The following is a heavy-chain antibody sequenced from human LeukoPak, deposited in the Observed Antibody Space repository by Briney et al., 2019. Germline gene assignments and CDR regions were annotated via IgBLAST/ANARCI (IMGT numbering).Heavy chain of an antibody. Sequence: GGSLRLSCAASGFTFSSYEMNWVRQAPEKGLEWVSYISSSGSYIFYADSVKGRFTISRDNAKNSLYLQVNSLRAEDTAVYYCAREDTADAFDIWGQGTMVTVSS. V-gene: IGHV3-48*03. CDR2: ISSSGSYI. CDR1: GFTFSSYE. J-gene: IGHJ3*02. CDR3: AREDTADAFDI. D-gene: IGHD5-18*01.